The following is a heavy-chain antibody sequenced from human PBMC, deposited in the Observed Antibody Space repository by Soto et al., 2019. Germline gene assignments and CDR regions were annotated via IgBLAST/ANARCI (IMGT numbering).Heavy chain of an antibody. CDR2: IGGSGATT. V-gene: IGHV3-23*01. J-gene: IGHJ4*02. CDR1: GFSFSSYG. Sequence: GGSLRLSCAASGFSFSSYGMSWVRQAPGRGLEWVSAIGGSGATTYYADSVKGRFTISRDNSKNTLFLQMNNLRAEDTAVYYCAKNAGYRSDYLDKYFDYWGQGTLVTVSS. D-gene: IGHD3-9*01. CDR3: AKNAGYRSDYLDKYFDY.